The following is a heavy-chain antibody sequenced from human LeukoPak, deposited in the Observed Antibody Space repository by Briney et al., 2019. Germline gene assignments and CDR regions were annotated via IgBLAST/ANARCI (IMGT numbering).Heavy chain of an antibody. CDR1: GGSISSYY. V-gene: IGHV4-59*01. J-gene: IGHJ4*02. CDR3: ARSSGSYTKFDY. D-gene: IGHD1-26*01. CDR2: IFYNGST. Sequence: SETLSLTCTVSGGSISSYYWSWIRQPPGKGLEWIGYIFYNGSTNYNPFLKSRVTIAVDTSKNQFSLKLSSVTAADTAVYYCARSSGSYTKFDYWGQGTLVTVSS.